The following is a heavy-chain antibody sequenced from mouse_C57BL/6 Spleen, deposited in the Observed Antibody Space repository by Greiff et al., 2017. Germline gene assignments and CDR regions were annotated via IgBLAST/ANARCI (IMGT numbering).Heavy chain of an antibody. D-gene: IGHD2-2*01. Sequence: EVKVVESGGGLVKPGGSLKLSCAASGFTFSDYGMHWVRQAPEKGLEWVAYISSGSSTIYYADTVKGRFTISRDNAKNTLFLQMTSLRSEDTAMYYCARQRLRYAMDYWGQGTSVTVSS. CDR2: ISSGSSTI. CDR3: ARQRLRYAMDY. CDR1: GFTFSDYG. J-gene: IGHJ4*01. V-gene: IGHV5-17*01.